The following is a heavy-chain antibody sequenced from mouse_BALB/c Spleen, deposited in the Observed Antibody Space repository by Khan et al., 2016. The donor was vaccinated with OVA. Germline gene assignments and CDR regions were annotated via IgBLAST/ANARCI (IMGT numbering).Heavy chain of an antibody. D-gene: IGHD2-14*01. CDR2: ISSGGST. J-gene: IGHJ2*01. V-gene: IGHV5-6-5*01. Sequence: EVELVESGGDSVKPGGSLKLSCAVSGFTFSTYAMSWVRQTPEKRLEWVASISSGGSTYYPDSVKGRFTISRDNARNIVSLQMTSLRYEDMAMYYCAREAYRYDEYYFDYWGQGTTLTVSS. CDR1: GFTFSTYA. CDR3: AREAYRYDEYYFDY.